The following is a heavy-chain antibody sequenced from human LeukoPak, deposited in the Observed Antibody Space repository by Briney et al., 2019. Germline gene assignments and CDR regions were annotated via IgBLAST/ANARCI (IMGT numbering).Heavy chain of an antibody. CDR1: GASSSGYY. Sequence: SETLSLTCAVYGASSSGYYWSWIRQSPGKGLEWIGEIFHSGTTNYNPSLKSRVTMSVDTSKNHSSLKLSSVTAADTAVYYCARHARVAAHTNHLDYWGLGTLVTVSS. CDR2: IFHSGTT. V-gene: IGHV4-34*12. J-gene: IGHJ4*02. CDR3: ARHARVAAHTNHLDY. D-gene: IGHD6-6*01.